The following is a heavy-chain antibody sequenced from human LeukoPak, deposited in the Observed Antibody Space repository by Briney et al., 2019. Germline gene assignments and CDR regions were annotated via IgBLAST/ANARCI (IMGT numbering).Heavy chain of an antibody. D-gene: IGHD3-9*01. CDR3: AREVDILTVTYAFDI. CDR1: GGTFSSYA. J-gene: IGHJ3*02. CDR2: IIPIFGIA. V-gene: IGHV1-69*10. Sequence: GASVKVSCKASGGTFSSYAISWVRQAPGQGLEWMGGIIPIFGIANYAQKFQGRVTMTRNTSISTAYMELSGLRSEDTAVYYCAREVDILTVTYAFDIWGQGTMVTVSS.